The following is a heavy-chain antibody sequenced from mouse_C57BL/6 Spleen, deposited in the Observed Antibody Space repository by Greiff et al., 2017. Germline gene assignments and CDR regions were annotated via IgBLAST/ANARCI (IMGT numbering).Heavy chain of an antibody. J-gene: IGHJ1*03. D-gene: IGHD2-4*01. CDR3: AKFYYDYDDWYFDV. V-gene: IGHV2-5*01. Sequence: QVQLKESGPGLVQPSPSLSITCTVSGFSLTSYGVHWVRQSPGKGLEWLGVIWRGGSTDYNAAFMSRLSITKDNSKSQVFFKMNSLQADDTAIYYCAKFYYDYDDWYFDVWGTGTTVTVSS. CDR2: IWRGGST. CDR1: GFSLTSYG.